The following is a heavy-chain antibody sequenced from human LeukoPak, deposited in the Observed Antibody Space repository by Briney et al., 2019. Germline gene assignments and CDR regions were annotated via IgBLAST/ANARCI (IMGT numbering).Heavy chain of an antibody. CDR1: GGSISSSSYY. CDR3: ARGLPYYFDY. CDR2: IYYSGST. J-gene: IGHJ4*02. Sequence: SETLSLTCTVPGGSISSSSYYWGWIRQPPGKGLEWIGSIYYSGSTYYNPSLKSRVTISVDTSKNQFSLKLSSVTAADTAVYYCARGLPYYFDYWGQGTLVTVSS. V-gene: IGHV4-39*07.